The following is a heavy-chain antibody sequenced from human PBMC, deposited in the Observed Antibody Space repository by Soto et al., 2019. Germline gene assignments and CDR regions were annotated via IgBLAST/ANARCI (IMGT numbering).Heavy chain of an antibody. CDR2: ISGSGGST. J-gene: IGHJ4*02. CDR1: GFTFISYA. Sequence: VVSLRVCCAASGFTFISYAMSWVRQAPGKGLEWVSAISGSGGSTYYADSVKGRFTISRDNSKNTLYLQMNSLRAEDTAVYYCAKDRGSSSWTGYYFDYWGQGTLVTVSS. CDR3: AKDRGSSSWTGYYFDY. D-gene: IGHD6-13*01. V-gene: IGHV3-23*01.